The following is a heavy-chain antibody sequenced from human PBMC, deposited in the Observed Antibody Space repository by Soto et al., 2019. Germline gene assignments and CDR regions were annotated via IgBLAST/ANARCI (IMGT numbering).Heavy chain of an antibody. CDR1: GFTFSSYA. CDR2: ISGSGGST. Sequence: GGSLRLSCAASGFTFSSYAMSWVRQAPGKGLEWVSAISGSGGSTYYADSVKGRFTISRDNSKNTLYLQMNSLRAEDTAVYYCAKPYDSSGYYSLGWFDPWGQGTLVTVSS. J-gene: IGHJ5*02. V-gene: IGHV3-23*01. CDR3: AKPYDSSGYYSLGWFDP. D-gene: IGHD3-22*01.